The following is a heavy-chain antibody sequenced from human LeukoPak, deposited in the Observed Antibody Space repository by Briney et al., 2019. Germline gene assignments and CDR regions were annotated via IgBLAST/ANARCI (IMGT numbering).Heavy chain of an antibody. V-gene: IGHV4-61*02. CDR3: ARGRLGLYCSSTSCLHFDY. Sequence: SQTLSLTCTVSGRSISSGSYYWSWLRRPAGKGLEWIGRIYTSGSTNYNPSLKRRVTIPADTSKNQFSLKLSSVTAADTAVYYCARGRLGLYCSSTSCLHFDYWSQGTLVTVSS. J-gene: IGHJ4*02. CDR2: IYTSGST. D-gene: IGHD2-2*01. CDR1: GRSISSGSYY.